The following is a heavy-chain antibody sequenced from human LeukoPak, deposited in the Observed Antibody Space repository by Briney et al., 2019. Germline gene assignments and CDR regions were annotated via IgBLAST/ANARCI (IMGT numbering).Heavy chain of an antibody. CDR2: IYYSGST. CDR3: ARRLQSEYYFDY. CDR1: GGSISSYY. Sequence: PSETLSLTCTVSGGSISSYYWSWLRQPPGKGLEWIGYIYYSGSTNYNPSLKSRVTISVDTSKNQFSLRLSSVTAADTAVYYCARRLQSEYYFDYWGQGTLVTVSS. V-gene: IGHV4-59*08. J-gene: IGHJ4*02.